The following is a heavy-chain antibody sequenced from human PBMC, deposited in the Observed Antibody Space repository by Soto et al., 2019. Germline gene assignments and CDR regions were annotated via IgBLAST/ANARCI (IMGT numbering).Heavy chain of an antibody. CDR3: ARGDATKIVVTTYYAMDV. V-gene: IGHV1-69*12. Sequence: QVQLVQSGAEVKKPGSSVKVSCKASGGSLRNYGISWVRQAPGQGLEWMGGIIPVFGTANYAQKFQGRVTITADESTSIVYMDVTSLRSEDTAVYYCARGDATKIVVTTYYAMDVWGQGTTVTVSS. CDR1: GGSLRNYG. J-gene: IGHJ6*02. CDR2: IIPVFGTA. D-gene: IGHD3-9*01.